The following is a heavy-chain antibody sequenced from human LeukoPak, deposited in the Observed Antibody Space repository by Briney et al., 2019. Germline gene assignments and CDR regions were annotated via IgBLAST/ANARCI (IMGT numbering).Heavy chain of an antibody. CDR3: AKVGGWQQLDRPYYMDV. V-gene: IGHV3-23*01. CDR1: GFTFSSYA. CDR2: ISGSGGST. J-gene: IGHJ6*03. Sequence: GGSLRLSCAASGFTFSSYAMSWVRQAPGKGLEWVSAISGSGGSTYNADSVKGRLTISRDNSKNTLYLQMNSLRAEDTAVYYCAKVGGWQQLDRPYYMDVWGKGTTVTISS. D-gene: IGHD6-13*01.